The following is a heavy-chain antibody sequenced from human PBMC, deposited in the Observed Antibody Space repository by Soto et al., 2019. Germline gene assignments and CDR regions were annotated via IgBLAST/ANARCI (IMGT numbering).Heavy chain of an antibody. CDR1: GGTLSSYV. CDR2: IIPIFGTT. V-gene: IGHV1-69*13. D-gene: IGHD2-21*02. J-gene: IGHJ4*02. CDR3: ARDPRQDSSGETCYYS. Sequence: GASVKVSCKASGGTLSSYVISWVRQAPGQGLEWMGGIIPIFGTTTYGEKFQGRVTITADESTSTTYMELSSLKSEDTAVYYCARDPRQDSSGETCYYSWGQGTLVTVSS.